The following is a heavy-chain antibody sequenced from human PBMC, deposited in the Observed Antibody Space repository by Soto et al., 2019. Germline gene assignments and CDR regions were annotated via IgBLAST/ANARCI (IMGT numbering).Heavy chain of an antibody. CDR2: IYPGDSDT. CDR1: GYSFTSYW. V-gene: IGHV5-51*01. D-gene: IGHD3-22*01. CDR3: ARHSYDSSGYYWTDY. J-gene: IGHJ4*02. Sequence: GESLEISCKGSGYSFTSYWIGWVRQMPGKGLDWMGIIYPGDSDTRYSPSFQGQVTISADKSISTAYLQWSSLKASDTAMYYCARHSYDSSGYYWTDYWGQGTLVTVSS.